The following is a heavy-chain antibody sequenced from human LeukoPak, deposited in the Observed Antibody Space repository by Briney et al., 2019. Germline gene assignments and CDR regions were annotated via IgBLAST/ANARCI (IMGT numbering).Heavy chain of an antibody. CDR3: ARTDYGDYSYYFDY. CDR1: GYTFTGYY. J-gene: IGHJ4*02. Sequence: ASVKVSCKASGYTFTGYYMHWVRQAPGQGLEWMGRINPNSGGTNYAQKFQGRVTMTRDTSISTAYMELSRLRSDDTAMYYCARTDYGDYSYYFDYWGQGTLVTVSS. D-gene: IGHD4-17*01. V-gene: IGHV1-2*06. CDR2: INPNSGGT.